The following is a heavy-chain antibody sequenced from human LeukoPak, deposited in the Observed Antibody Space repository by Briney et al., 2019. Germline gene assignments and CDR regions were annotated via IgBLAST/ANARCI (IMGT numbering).Heavy chain of an antibody. V-gene: IGHV1-8*01. Sequence: ASVKVSCKASGYTFTSYDINWVRQATGQGLEWMGWMNPNSGNTGYAQKFQGRATMTRNTSISTAYMELSSLRSEDTAVYYCARAVRKSYDFRSGPLYYFDYWGQGTLVTVSS. CDR3: ARAVRKSYDFRSGPLYYFDY. CDR2: MNPNSGNT. CDR1: GYTFTSYD. J-gene: IGHJ4*02. D-gene: IGHD3-3*01.